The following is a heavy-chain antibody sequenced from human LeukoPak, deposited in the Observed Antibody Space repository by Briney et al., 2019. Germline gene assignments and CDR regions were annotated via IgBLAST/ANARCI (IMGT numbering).Heavy chain of an antibody. V-gene: IGHV1-46*01. CDR1: GYTFTSYY. J-gene: IGHJ4*02. D-gene: IGHD3-22*01. CDR2: INPSGGST. Sequence: GASVKVSCKASGYTFTSYYMHRVRQAPGQGLEWMGIINPSGGSTSYAQKFQGRVTMTRDTSISTAYMELSRLRSDDTAVYYCAREGYYDSSASPSHFDYWGQGTLVTVSS. CDR3: AREGYYDSSASPSHFDY.